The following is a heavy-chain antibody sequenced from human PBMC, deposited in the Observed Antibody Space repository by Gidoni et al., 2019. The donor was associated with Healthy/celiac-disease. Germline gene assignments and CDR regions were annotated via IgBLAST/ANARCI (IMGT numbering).Heavy chain of an antibody. Sequence: EVQLVESGGGLVQPGGSLRLSCAASVFAVSSNYMSWVRQAPGKGLEWVSVIYSGGSTYYADSVKGRFTISRDNSKNTLYLQMNSLRAEDTAVYYCARGVNSLALWDVWGKGTTVTVSS. CDR3: ARGVNSLALWDV. V-gene: IGHV3-66*01. CDR2: IYSGGST. D-gene: IGHD2-21*01. J-gene: IGHJ6*04. CDR1: VFAVSSNY.